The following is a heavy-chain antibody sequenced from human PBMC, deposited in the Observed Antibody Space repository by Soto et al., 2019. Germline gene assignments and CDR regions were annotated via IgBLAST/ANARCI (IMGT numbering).Heavy chain of an antibody. Sequence: GGGLDGNSLWSVRQATGQGLEWMGGIIPIFGTANYAQKFQGRVTITADESTSTAYMELSSLRSEDTAVYYCARAYTSVGSYYYSMDVWGPALPVTV. CDR2: IIPIFGTA. V-gene: IGHV1-69*01. CDR3: ARAYTSVGSYYYSMDV. CDR1: GGGLDGNS. D-gene: IGHD1-26*01. J-gene: IGHJ6*01.